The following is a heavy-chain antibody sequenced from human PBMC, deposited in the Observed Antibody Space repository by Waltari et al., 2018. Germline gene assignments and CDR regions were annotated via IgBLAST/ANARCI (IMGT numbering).Heavy chain of an antibody. Sequence: QPQLQESGPGLAKPSETLSLTRTVPGGSLPTRRNHWAWIRQTPGKGLEWIGRIHISGSTYYNPSLRSRVTMSVDTSNNQFSLKLTSGTAADTAVYYCARQPPTTVPTPRSPFDTWGQGTMVSVSS. CDR3: ARQPPTTVPTPRSPFDT. J-gene: IGHJ3*02. CDR1: GGSLPTRRNH. CDR2: IHISGST. V-gene: IGHV4-39*07. D-gene: IGHD4-17*01.